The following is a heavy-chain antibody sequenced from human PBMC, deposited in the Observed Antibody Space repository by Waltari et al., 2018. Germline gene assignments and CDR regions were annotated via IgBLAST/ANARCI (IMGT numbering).Heavy chain of an antibody. V-gene: IGHV1-69*15. Sequence: QVQLVQSGAEVKKPGSSVKVSCKASGGTFSSHAISWVRQAPGPGLEWMGRIIPIFGTANYAQKFQGRVTITADESTSTAYMELSSLRSEDTAVYYCARLMYYYDSSGYSSYFDYWGQGTLVTVSS. J-gene: IGHJ4*02. D-gene: IGHD3-22*01. CDR2: IIPIFGTA. CDR3: ARLMYYYDSSGYSSYFDY. CDR1: GGTFSSHA.